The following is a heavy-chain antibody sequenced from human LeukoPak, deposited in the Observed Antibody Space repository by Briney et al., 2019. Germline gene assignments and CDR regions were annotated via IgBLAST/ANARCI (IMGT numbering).Heavy chain of an antibody. J-gene: IGHJ4*02. Sequence: GGSLRLSCAASGFTFSSYSMIWVRQTPGKGLEWVSYISSSGSTIYYADSVRGRFTISRDNAKNSLYLQMNSLRAEDTAVYYCARGIAVAVDYWGQGTLVTVSS. CDR2: ISSSGSTI. V-gene: IGHV3-48*04. CDR1: GFTFSSYS. D-gene: IGHD6-19*01. CDR3: ARGIAVAVDY.